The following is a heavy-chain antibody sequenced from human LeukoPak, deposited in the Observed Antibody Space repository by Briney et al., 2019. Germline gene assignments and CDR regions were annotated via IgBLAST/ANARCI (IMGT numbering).Heavy chain of an antibody. Sequence: SETLSLTCTVSGGSISSYYWSWIRQPPGKGLEWIGYIYYSGSTNYNPSLKSRVTISVDTSKNQFSLKLSSVTAADTAVYYCARDLSFTALGTSRHYYYGMDVWGKGTTVTVSS. J-gene: IGHJ6*04. CDR2: IYYSGST. CDR1: GGSISSYY. CDR3: ARDLSFTALGTSRHYYYGMDV. V-gene: IGHV4-59*01.